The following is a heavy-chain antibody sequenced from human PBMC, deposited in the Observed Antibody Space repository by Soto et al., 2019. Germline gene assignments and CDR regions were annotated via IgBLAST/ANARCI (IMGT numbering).Heavy chain of an antibody. Sequence: PSETLSLTCAVSGGSISSGGYSWSWIRQPPGKGLERIGYIYHSGSTYYNPSLKSRVTISVDRSKNQFSLKLSSVTAADTAVYYCARASLSSSWYEDNWFDPWGQGTLVTVSS. CDR1: GGSISSGGYS. D-gene: IGHD6-13*01. J-gene: IGHJ5*02. V-gene: IGHV4-30-2*01. CDR2: IYHSGST. CDR3: ARASLSSSWYEDNWFDP.